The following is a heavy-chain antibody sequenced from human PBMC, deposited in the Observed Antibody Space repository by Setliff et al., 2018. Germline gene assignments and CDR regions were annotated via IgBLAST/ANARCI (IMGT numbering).Heavy chain of an antibody. J-gene: IGHJ4*01. CDR3: AKDRDNRWHNFDS. D-gene: IGHD1-1*01. V-gene: IGHV3-23*03. CDR1: GFTFSNNA. CDR2: VYSGSPNT. Sequence: PGGSLRLSCLASGFTFSNNAMSWIRQAPGKGLEWVSVVYSGSPNTYYAASVKGRFTISRDNSKNTLYLQMSSLRVEDSGVYYCAKDRDNRWHNFDSWGHGVLVTVSS.